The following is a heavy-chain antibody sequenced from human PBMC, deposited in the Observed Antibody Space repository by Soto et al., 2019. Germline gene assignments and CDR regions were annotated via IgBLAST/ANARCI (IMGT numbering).Heavy chain of an antibody. CDR2: IKRKTDGETT. D-gene: IGHD3-16*01. CDR1: GFSFSNAW. J-gene: IGHJ4*02. V-gene: IGHV3-15*01. CDR3: TKDFKGDKPVDY. Sequence: PGGSLRLSCAASGFSFSNAWMSWVRQAPGKGLEWVGRIKRKTDGETTDYAAPVKGRFTISRDDSKNTLYLQMSSLQTEDTALYYCTKDFKGDKPVDYWGQGTLVTVSS.